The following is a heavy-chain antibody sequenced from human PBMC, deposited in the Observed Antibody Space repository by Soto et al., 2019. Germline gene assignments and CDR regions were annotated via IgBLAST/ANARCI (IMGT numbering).Heavy chain of an antibody. Sequence: GGSLRLSCATSGFTFSSFSMNWVRQAPGKGLEWVSYISRGSSTIYYADSVKGRFTISRDNAKNSLYLQMNSLRDEDTAVYYCARDGGRDSPHDYWGQGTLVTVSS. J-gene: IGHJ4*02. CDR1: GFTFSSFS. V-gene: IGHV3-48*02. CDR3: ARDGGRDSPHDY. D-gene: IGHD1-26*01. CDR2: ISRGSSTI.